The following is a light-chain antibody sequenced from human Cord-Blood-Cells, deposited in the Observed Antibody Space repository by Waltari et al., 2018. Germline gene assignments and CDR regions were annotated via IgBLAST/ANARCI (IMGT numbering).Light chain of an antibody. J-gene: IGKJ2*01. CDR3: MQALQTPYT. Sequence: DTVMTQSPLSLPVTPGEPASISCRSSQSLLHSNGYNYLDWYLQKPGQSPQLLIYLGSNRACGGPDRFSGSGSGTDFTLKISRVEAEDVGVYYCMQALQTPYTFGQGTKLEIK. CDR1: QSLLHSNGYNY. V-gene: IGKV2-28*01. CDR2: LGS.